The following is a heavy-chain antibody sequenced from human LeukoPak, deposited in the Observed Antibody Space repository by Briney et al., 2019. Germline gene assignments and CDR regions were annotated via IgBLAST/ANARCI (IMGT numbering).Heavy chain of an antibody. CDR3: ARGSPRIAANGAPRVGAFDI. J-gene: IGHJ3*02. Sequence: WASVKVSCKASGYTFTGYYMHWVRQAPGQGLEWMGWINPNSGGTNYAQKFQGRVTMTRDTSISTAYMELSRLRSDDTAVYYCARGSPRIAANGAPRVGAFDIWGQGTMVTVSS. CDR2: INPNSGGT. CDR1: GYTFTGYY. D-gene: IGHD2-15*01. V-gene: IGHV1-2*02.